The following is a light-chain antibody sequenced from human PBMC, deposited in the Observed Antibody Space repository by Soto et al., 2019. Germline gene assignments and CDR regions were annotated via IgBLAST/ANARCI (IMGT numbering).Light chain of an antibody. J-gene: IGLJ2*01. Sequence: QSALTQPRSVSGSPGQSVTISCTGDSSDVGGYKYVSWYQQYPGKAPKVMMYDVNNRPSGVPDRFSGSKSCNTASLTISVLLSVDEADYYCCSYAGSFLVFGGGTKFTVL. V-gene: IGLV2-11*01. CDR1: SSDVGGYKY. CDR3: CSYAGSFLV. CDR2: DVN.